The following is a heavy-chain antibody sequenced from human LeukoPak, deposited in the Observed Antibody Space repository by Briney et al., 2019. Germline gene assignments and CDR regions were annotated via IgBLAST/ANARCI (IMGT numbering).Heavy chain of an antibody. J-gene: IGHJ4*02. D-gene: IGHD4-17*01. Sequence: SETLSLTCTVSGGSISSYYWSWIRQPPGKGLEWIGYVFYSGSTNYNPSLKSRVTVSVDTSKDQFSLQLSSVTAADTAVYYCARARVGATVTFDYWGQGTLVTVSS. CDR3: ARARVGATVTFDY. CDR1: GGSISSYY. CDR2: VFYSGST. V-gene: IGHV4-59*01.